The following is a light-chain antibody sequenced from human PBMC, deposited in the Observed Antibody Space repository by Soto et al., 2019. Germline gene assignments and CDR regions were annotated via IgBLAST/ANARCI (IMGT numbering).Light chain of an antibody. CDR1: SSDVGAYNY. CDR3: SSSTGSSALHVV. CDR2: DVS. J-gene: IGLJ2*01. Sequence: QSALTQPASVSGSPGQSITISCTGTSSDVGAYNYVSWYQQYPGKAPKLIISDVSNRPSGVSNRFSGSKSGNTASLTISGLQAEDEADYYCSSSTGSSALHVVFGGGTKVTVL. V-gene: IGLV2-14*01.